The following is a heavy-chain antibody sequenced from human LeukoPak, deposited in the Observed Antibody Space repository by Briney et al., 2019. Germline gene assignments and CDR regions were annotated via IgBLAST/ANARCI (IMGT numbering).Heavy chain of an antibody. CDR3: ARFPCSGDSCYFGIRAFDV. J-gene: IGHJ3*01. V-gene: IGHV4-34*01. CDR2: INHSGST. Sequence: SETLSLTCAIYGGSFSGYYWNGIRQSPGKGREWIGEINHSGSTNYNTSLKSRVTISVDTSKNQSSLKLSSMTAADTAVYYCARFPCSGDSCYFGIRAFDVWGQGTMVTVSS. D-gene: IGHD2-15*01. CDR1: GGSFSGYY.